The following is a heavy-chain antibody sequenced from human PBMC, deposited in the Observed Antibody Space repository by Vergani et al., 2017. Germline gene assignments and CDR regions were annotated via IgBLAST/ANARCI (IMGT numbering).Heavy chain of an antibody. J-gene: IGHJ4*02. CDR1: GFTFSSYG. D-gene: IGHD1-26*01. CDR3: AESSPAWDAHLFYYFDY. V-gene: IGHV3-23*04. CDR2: ISGSGGST. Sequence: VQLVESGGGVVQPGRSLRLSCAASGFTFSSYGMHWVRQAPGKGLEWVSAISGSGGSTYYADSVNGRFTISRDNSKNTLYLQMNSLRAEDTAVYYCAESSPAWDAHLFYYFDYWGQGTLVTVSS.